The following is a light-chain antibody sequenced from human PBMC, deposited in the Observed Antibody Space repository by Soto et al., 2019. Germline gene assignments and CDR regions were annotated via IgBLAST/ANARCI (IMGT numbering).Light chain of an antibody. CDR1: QSVSSY. Sequence: EFVLTQSPATLSLSPGERATLSCTASQSVSSYLAWYQQKPGQAPRLLIYDISNRATGIPARFSGSGSGTDFTLTISSLEPEDFAVYYCQQRSVWPITFGQGTRLEIK. CDR2: DIS. V-gene: IGKV3-11*01. J-gene: IGKJ5*01. CDR3: QQRSVWPIT.